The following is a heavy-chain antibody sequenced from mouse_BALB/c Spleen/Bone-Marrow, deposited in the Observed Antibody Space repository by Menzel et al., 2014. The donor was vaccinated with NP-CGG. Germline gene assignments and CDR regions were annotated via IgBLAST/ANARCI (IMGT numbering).Heavy chain of an antibody. Sequence: VQLQQSGPELVKPGASVKMSCKASGYTFTSYIMHWVKQKPGQGLEWIGYINPYNDGTKYNEKFKGKATLTSDKSSSPANRKPTTLTSKNPPAIYGQGKWYPKPMTYGGQG. V-gene: IGHV1-14*01. CDR2: INPYNDGT. J-gene: IGHJ4*01. CDR1: GYTFTSYI. CDR3: QGKWYPKPMTY. D-gene: IGHD1-3*01.